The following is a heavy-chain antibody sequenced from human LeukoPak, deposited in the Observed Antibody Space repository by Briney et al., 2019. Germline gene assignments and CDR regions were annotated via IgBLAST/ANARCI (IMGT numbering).Heavy chain of an antibody. J-gene: IGHJ5*02. V-gene: IGHV3-74*01. CDR2: INSDGSST. CDR3: ARGSDRVAVAGLNWFDP. Sequence: GGSLRLSCAASGFTFSDYWMRWVRQAPGKGLVWVSRINSDGSSTRYADSVKGRFTISRDNAKNTLYLQMNSLRAEDTAVYYCARGSDRVAVAGLNWFDPWGQGTLVTVSS. CDR1: GFTFSDYW. D-gene: IGHD6-19*01.